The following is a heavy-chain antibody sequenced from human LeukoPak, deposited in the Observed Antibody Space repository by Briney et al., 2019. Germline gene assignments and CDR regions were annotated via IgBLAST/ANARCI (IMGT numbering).Heavy chain of an antibody. J-gene: IGHJ5*02. D-gene: IGHD2-2*02. CDR3: AREDIVVVLAAISRWFDP. V-gene: IGHV4-4*07. CDR1: GGSISSYY. CDR2: IYTSGST. Sequence: SETLSLTCTVSGGSISSYYWSWIRQPAGKGLEWSGRIYTSGSTNYNPSLKSRVTMSVDTSKNQFSLKLSSVTAADTAVYYCAREDIVVVLAAISRWFDPWGQGTLVTVSS.